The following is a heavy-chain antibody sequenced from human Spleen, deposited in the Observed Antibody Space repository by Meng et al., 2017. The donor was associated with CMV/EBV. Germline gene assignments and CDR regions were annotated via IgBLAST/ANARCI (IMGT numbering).Heavy chain of an antibody. J-gene: IGHJ3*02. V-gene: IGHV4-39*02. CDR1: GGSISSSSYY. CDR3: AREPCNSISCSDAFDI. D-gene: IGHD2-2*01. Sequence: SETLSLTCTVFGGSISSSSYYWGWIRQPPGKGLEWIGGMYYSGSTYYNPSLKSRVTISVDTSNNQFSLKLSSVTAADTALYFCAREPCNSISCSDAFDIWGQGTMVTVSS. CDR2: MYYSGST.